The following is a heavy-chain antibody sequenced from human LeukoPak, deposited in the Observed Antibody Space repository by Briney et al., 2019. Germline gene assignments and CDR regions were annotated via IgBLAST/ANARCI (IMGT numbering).Heavy chain of an antibody. CDR2: ISGFNT. Sequence: GGSLRLSCTTSGFAFSNYDMNWVRQAPGKGPEWVSGISGFNTYYADSVKGRFTIFRDNSKNVLYLQMDRLRAEDTAVYSCAKDVCTSPRCLLYFDSWGQGTLVTVSS. V-gene: IGHV3-23*01. CDR3: AKDVCTSPRCLLYFDS. D-gene: IGHD2-8*01. CDR1: GFAFSNYD. J-gene: IGHJ4*02.